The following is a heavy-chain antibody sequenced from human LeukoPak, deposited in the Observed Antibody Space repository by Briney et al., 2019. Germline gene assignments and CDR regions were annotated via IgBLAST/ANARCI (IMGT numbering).Heavy chain of an antibody. J-gene: IGHJ3*02. CDR2: IYRGGST. V-gene: IGHV3-53*01. CDR1: GFTVSSNY. Sequence: GGSGRLSCAASGFTVSSNYMNWLRQAPGKGLEWVSVIYRGGSTYYADSVKGRFAISRDNAKSSLYLQMNSLRAEDTAVYYCARVSILIVPYYAFDIWGQGTMVTVSS. D-gene: IGHD2/OR15-2a*01. CDR3: ARVSILIVPYYAFDI.